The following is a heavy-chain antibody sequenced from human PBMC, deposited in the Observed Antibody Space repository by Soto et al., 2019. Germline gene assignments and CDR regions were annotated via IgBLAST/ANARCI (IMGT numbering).Heavy chain of an antibody. D-gene: IGHD1-1*01. J-gene: IGHJ4*02. V-gene: IGHV3-23*01. CDR2: ISGSGGST. CDR1: GFTFSSYA. CDR3: AKLGGWVPTYHFDF. Sequence: EVQLLESGGGLVQPGGSLRLSCAASGFTFSSYAMSWVRQAPGKGLEWVSAISGSGGSTYHADSVKGRFTISRDNSKDALYLQMNSLRAEDTAVYYCAKLGGWVPTYHFDFWGQGTLVTVSS.